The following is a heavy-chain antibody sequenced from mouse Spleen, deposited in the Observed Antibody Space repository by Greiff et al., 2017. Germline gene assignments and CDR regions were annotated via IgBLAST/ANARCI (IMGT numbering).Heavy chain of an antibody. CDR2: IYPRSGNT. CDR3: ARPYYYDGSPFAY. D-gene: IGHD1-1*01. Sequence: QVQLQQSGPALVKPGASVKLSCKASGYTFTSYGISWVKQRTGQGLEWIGEIYPRSGNTYYNEKFKGKATLTADKSSSTAYMELRSLTSEDSAVYFCARPYYYDGSPFAYWGQGTLVTVSA. J-gene: IGHJ3*01. CDR1: GYTFTSYG. V-gene: IGHV1-81*01.